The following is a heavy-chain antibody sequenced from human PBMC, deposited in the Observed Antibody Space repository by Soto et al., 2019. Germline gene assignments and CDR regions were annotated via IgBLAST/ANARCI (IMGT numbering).Heavy chain of an antibody. CDR1: GFNFRSYA. V-gene: IGHV3-23*01. J-gene: IGHJ5*02. CDR2: ISSNGESTHHTGAT. CDR3: AKCPVGIQLLGTFDP. D-gene: IGHD5-18*01. Sequence: GGSLRLSCTASGFNFRSYAMSWVRQAPGKGLEWVSIISSNGESTHHTGATYYADSVRGRFTISRDNSKNTLSLQMNSLRAEDTAVYYCAKCPVGIQLLGTFDPWGQGTLVTVSS.